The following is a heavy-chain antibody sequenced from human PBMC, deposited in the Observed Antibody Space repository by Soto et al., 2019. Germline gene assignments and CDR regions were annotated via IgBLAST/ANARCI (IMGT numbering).Heavy chain of an antibody. J-gene: IGHJ6*03. D-gene: IGHD6-13*01. CDR2: IYYSGST. Sequence: SETLSLTCTVSGGSISSYYWSWIRQPPGKGLEWIGYIYYSGSTNYNPSLKSRVTISVDTSKNQFSLKLSSVTAADTAVYYCARAQVHSSSWSTLSFYYYYYMDVWGKGTTVTVSS. V-gene: IGHV4-59*01. CDR3: ARAQVHSSSWSTLSFYYYYYMDV. CDR1: GGSISSYY.